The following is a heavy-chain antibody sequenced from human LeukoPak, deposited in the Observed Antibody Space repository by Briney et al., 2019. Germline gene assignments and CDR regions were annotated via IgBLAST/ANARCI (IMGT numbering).Heavy chain of an antibody. V-gene: IGHV4-39*07. Sequence: SETLSLTCTVCGGSISSSSDYWGWLRQPPGKGLEWIGSVYYSGSTYYNPSLKSRVTISIDTSKNQFSLILSSVTAAGTAVYYCARVDSSSRYWFDPWGQGTLVTVSS. CDR2: VYYSGST. CDR3: ARVDSSSRYWFDP. D-gene: IGHD6-13*01. CDR1: GGSISSSSDY. J-gene: IGHJ5*02.